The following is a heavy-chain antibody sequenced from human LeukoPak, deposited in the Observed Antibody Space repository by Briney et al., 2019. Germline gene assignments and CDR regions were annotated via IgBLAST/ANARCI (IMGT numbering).Heavy chain of an antibody. V-gene: IGHV4-38-2*01. J-gene: IGHJ5*02. CDR1: GYSISSGYY. CDR3: ERGNGGVYGSGRWFDP. CDR2: IYHSGST. D-gene: IGHD3-10*01. Sequence: SETLSLTCAVSGYSISSGYYWGWIRQPPGKGLEWIGSIYHSGSTYYNPSLKSRVTISVDTSKNQFSLKLSSVTAADTAVYYCERGNGGVYGSGRWFDPWGQGTLVTVSS.